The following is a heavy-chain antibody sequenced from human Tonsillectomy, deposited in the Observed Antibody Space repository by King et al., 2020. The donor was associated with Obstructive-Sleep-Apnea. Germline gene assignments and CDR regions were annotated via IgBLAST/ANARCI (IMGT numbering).Heavy chain of an antibody. D-gene: IGHD3-9*01. CDR3: ARAGYDILTGYNFDY. CDR2: IYSGGST. Sequence: VQLVESGGGLVQPGGSLRLSCAASGFTVSSNYMSWVRQAPGKGLGWVSVIYSGGSTYYADSVKGRFTIPRHNSKNTLYLQMNSLRAEDTAVYYWARAGYDILTGYNFDYWGQGTLVTVSS. V-gene: IGHV3-53*04. CDR1: GFTVSSNY. J-gene: IGHJ4*02.